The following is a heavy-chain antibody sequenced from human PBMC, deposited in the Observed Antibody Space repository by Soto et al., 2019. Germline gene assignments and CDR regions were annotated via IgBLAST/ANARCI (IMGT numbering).Heavy chain of an antibody. V-gene: IGHV1-3*01. J-gene: IGHJ6*03. CDR1: GYTFTSYA. CDR3: ARGGVQLVRPYYYYYYYMDV. Sequence: ASVKVSCKASGYTFTSYAMHWVRQAPGQRLEWMGWINAGNGNTKYSQKFQGRVTITGDTSASTAYMELSSLRSEDTAVYYCARGGVQLVRPYYYYYYYMDVWGKGTTVTVSS. D-gene: IGHD6-6*01. CDR2: INAGNGNT.